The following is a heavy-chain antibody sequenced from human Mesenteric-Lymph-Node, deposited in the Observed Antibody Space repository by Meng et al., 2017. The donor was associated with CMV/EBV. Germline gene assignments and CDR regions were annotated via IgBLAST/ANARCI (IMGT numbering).Heavy chain of an antibody. CDR1: GFTLSRYD. CDR3: ARDSAIHFKYSGYDYPDY. CDR2: IDIAGET. V-gene: IGHV3-13*04. Sequence: GESLKISCAASGFTLSRYDMHWVRQVTGKRPEWVSGIDIAGETFYPDSVKGRFTISRANAKNFIYLQMNSLRAEDTAVYYCARDSAIHFKYSGYDYPDYWGQGTLVTVSS. J-gene: IGHJ4*02. D-gene: IGHD5-12*01.